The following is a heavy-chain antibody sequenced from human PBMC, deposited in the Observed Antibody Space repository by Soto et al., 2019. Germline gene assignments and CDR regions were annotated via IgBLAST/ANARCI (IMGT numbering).Heavy chain of an antibody. D-gene: IGHD1-1*01. Sequence: SVKVSCKASGFTFTSSAVQWVRQARGQRLEWIGWIVVGSGNTNYAQKFQERVTITRDMSTSTAYMELSSLRSEDTAVYYLAARETGYASSGFGYWGQGTLGTVGS. CDR2: IVVGSGNT. J-gene: IGHJ4*02. CDR3: AARETGYASSGFGY. CDR1: GFTFTSSA. V-gene: IGHV1-58*01.